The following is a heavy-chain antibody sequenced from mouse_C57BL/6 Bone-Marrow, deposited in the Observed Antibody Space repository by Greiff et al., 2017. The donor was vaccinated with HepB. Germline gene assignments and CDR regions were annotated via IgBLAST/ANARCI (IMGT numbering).Heavy chain of an antibody. J-gene: IGHJ3*01. CDR3: ARSIRAWFAY. V-gene: IGHV1-64*01. Sequence: QVQLQQPGAELVKPGASVKLSCKASGYTFTSYWMHWVKQRPGQGLEWIGMIHPNSGSTNYNEKFKSKATLTVDKSSSTAYMQLSCLTSEDSAVYYCARSIRAWFAYWGQGTLVTVSA. CDR2: IHPNSGST. CDR1: GYTFTSYW.